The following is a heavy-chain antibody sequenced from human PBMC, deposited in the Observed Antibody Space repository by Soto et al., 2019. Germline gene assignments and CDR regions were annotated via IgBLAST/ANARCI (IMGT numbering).Heavy chain of an antibody. V-gene: IGHV3-23*01. D-gene: IGHD3-10*01. CDR1: GFTFSSYA. Sequence: EVQLLESGGGLVQPGGSLRLSCAASGFTFSSYAMSWVRQAPGKGLEWVSAISGSGGSTYYADSVKGRFTISRDNSKNTLYRQMNGLRAEDTAVYYCERLVRGSAEVYGMDVWGEGTTVTVSS. CDR2: ISGSGGST. J-gene: IGHJ6*01. CDR3: ERLVRGSAEVYGMDV.